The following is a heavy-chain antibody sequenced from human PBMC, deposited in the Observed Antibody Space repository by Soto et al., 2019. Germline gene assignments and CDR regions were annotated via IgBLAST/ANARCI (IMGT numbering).Heavy chain of an antibody. J-gene: IGHJ5*02. CDR3: ARTPVGAVAGTGWFDP. D-gene: IGHD6-19*01. Sequence: SGPTLVNPTQTLTLTCTFSGFSLSPSGMCVSWIRQPPGKALEWLARIDWDDDKYYSTSLKTRLTISKDTSKNQVVLTMTNMDPVDTATYYCARTPVGAVAGTGWFDPWGQGTLVTVSS. CDR1: GFSLSPSGMC. V-gene: IGHV2-70*11. CDR2: IDWDDDK.